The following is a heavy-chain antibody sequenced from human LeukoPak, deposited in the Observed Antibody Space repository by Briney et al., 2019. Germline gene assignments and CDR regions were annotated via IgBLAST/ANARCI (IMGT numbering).Heavy chain of an antibody. D-gene: IGHD6-25*01. Sequence: SETLSLTCTVSGGSISSYYWSWIRQPPGKGLEWIGYTYTSGSTNYNPSLKSRVTISVDTSKNQFSLKLSSVTAADTAVYYCARHASHRGSDRFDPWGQGTLVTVSS. CDR2: TYTSGST. V-gene: IGHV4-4*09. CDR1: GGSISSYY. CDR3: ARHASHRGSDRFDP. J-gene: IGHJ5*02.